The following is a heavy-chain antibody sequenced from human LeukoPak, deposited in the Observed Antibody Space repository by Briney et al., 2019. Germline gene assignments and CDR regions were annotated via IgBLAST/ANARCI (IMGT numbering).Heavy chain of an antibody. CDR1: GFTFSDYG. J-gene: IGHJ3*02. CDR2: SSGSGADR. V-gene: IGHV3-23*01. D-gene: IGHD6-13*01. Sequence: HAGGSLRLSCAASGFTFSDYGMSWVRQVPGEGLEWVSASSGSGADRYYADSVKSRFTISRDNSKNTLYLQMNSLRAEDTAVYYCARVMDGQQLEPWSAFDIWGQGTMVTVSS. CDR3: ARVMDGQQLEPWSAFDI.